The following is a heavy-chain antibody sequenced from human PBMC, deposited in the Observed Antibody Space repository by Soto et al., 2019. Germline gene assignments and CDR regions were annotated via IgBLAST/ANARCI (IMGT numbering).Heavy chain of an antibody. J-gene: IGHJ3*02. D-gene: IGHD3-10*01. Sequence: QVQLQQWGAGLLKPSETLSLTCAVYGGSFSGYYWSWIRQPPGKGLEWIGEINHSGSTNYNPSLKSRVTISVDTSKNQFSLKLSSVTAADTAVYYCARGVVGRFGEPGELDAFDIWGQGTMVTVSS. CDR1: GGSFSGYY. V-gene: IGHV4-34*01. CDR2: INHSGST. CDR3: ARGVVGRFGEPGELDAFDI.